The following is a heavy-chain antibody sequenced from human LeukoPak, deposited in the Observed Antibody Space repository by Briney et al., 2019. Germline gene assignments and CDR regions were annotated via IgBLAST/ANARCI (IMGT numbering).Heavy chain of an antibody. D-gene: IGHD3-3*01. CDR1: GFTFSSYA. V-gene: IGHV3-23*01. CDR2: ISGSGGST. Sequence: GWSLRLSCAASGFTFSSYAMSWVRQAPGKGLEWVSAISGSGGSTYYADSVKGRFTISRDNSKNTLYLQMNSLRAEDTAVYYCAKWSAVTDRYFDYWGQGTLVTVSS. J-gene: IGHJ4*02. CDR3: AKWSAVTDRYFDY.